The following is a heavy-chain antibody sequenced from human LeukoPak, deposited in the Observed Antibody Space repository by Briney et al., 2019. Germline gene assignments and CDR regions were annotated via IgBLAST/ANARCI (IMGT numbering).Heavy chain of an antibody. CDR2: IYTSGST. CDR3: ARHGYYDSSGYYPLYYFDY. J-gene: IGHJ4*02. CDR1: GGSISSGSYY. V-gene: IGHV4-61*02. D-gene: IGHD3-22*01. Sequence: PSETLSLTCTVSGGSISSGSYYWSWIRQPAGKGLEWIGRIYTSGSTNYNPSLKSRVTISVDTSKNQFSLKLSSVTAADTAVYYCARHGYYDSSGYYPLYYFDYWGQGTLVTVSS.